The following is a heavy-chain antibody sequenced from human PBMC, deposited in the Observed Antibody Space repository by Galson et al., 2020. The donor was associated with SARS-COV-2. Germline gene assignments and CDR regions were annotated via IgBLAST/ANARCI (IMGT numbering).Heavy chain of an antibody. CDR3: ARQVPRGMPAVSGGWFDP. Sequence: GESLKISCTGFGYSFTSYWIDWVRQMPGKGLEWVGIIYPGDSETRYSPSFQGHVTISADKSISTTYLQWNSLKASDTAMYYCARQVPRGMPAVSGGWFDPWGQGTLVTVSS. CDR2: IYPGDSET. D-gene: IGHD6-19*01. V-gene: IGHV5-51*01. CDR1: GYSFTSYW. J-gene: IGHJ5*02.